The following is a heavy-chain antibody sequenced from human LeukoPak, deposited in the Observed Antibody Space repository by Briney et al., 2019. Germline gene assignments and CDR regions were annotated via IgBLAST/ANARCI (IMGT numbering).Heavy chain of an antibody. D-gene: IGHD1-1*01. CDR2: IYSGGST. V-gene: IGHV3-66*01. CDR3: ARKTDHQTGGDY. J-gene: IGHJ4*02. Sequence: PGGSLRLSCAASGFSVSRNYMTWVRQAPGEGLEWVSLIYSGGSTSYADSVKGRFTISRDNSKNTLYLQMNSLRAEDTAVYYCARKTDHQTGGDYWGLGTLVTVSS. CDR1: GFSVSRNY.